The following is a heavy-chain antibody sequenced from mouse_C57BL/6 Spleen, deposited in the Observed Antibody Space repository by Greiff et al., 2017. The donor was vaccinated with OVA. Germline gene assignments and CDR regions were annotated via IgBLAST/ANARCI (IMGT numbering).Heavy chain of an antibody. Sequence: EVMLVESEGGLVQPGSSMKLSCTASGFTFSDYYMPWVRQVPEKGLEWVANINYDGSSTYYLDYLKSRFIISRDNAKNILYLQMSSLKSEDTATYYCARELVWYFDVWGTGTTVTVSS. CDR2: INYDGSST. CDR1: GFTFSDYY. D-gene: IGHD4-1*01. J-gene: IGHJ1*03. CDR3: ARELVWYFDV. V-gene: IGHV5-16*01.